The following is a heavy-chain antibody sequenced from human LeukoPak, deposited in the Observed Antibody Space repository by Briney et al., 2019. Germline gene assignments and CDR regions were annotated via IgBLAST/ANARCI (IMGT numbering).Heavy chain of an antibody. J-gene: IGHJ4*02. CDR2: INPIFHTP. CDR1: GGTFSSHA. CDR3: ARGRTTGEFDY. D-gene: IGHD4-11*01. V-gene: IGHV1-69*05. Sequence: SVKVSCKASGGTFSSHAISWVRQAPGQGLEWMGGINPIFHTPTYAKKFQGRLTITKDESMSTASMDLSSLISDHTAVYYCARGRTTGEFDYWGQGTLVTVSS.